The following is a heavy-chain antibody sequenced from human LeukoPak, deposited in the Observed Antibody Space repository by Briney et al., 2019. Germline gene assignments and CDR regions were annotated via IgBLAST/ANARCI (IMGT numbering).Heavy chain of an antibody. CDR1: GGSIRSDESY. D-gene: IGHD2-21*02. CDR3: ATFLYCGGNCRYVDY. J-gene: IGHJ4*02. CDR2: IYYSGAT. V-gene: IGHV4-30-4*01. Sequence: AQTLSLTCTVSGGSIRSDESYWPWIRQPPGKGLEWFGDIYYSGATSNHPSLERRLSLSVDTSNNQSSLRLSSVTAADTAVYYCATFLYCGGNCRYVDYWGQGILVTVSS.